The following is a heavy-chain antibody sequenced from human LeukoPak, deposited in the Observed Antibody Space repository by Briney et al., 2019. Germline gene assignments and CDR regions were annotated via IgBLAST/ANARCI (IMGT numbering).Heavy chain of an antibody. CDR2: VDPEDGET. V-gene: IGHV1-69-2*01. J-gene: IGHJ4*02. CDR3: ATVGDLPFDY. D-gene: IGHD4-17*01. CDR1: GGTFSSYA. Sequence: ASVKVSCKASGGTFSSYAISWVRQAPGKGLEWMGLVDPEDGETIYAEKFQGRVTITADTSTDTAYMELSSLRSEDTAVYYCATVGDLPFDYWGQGTLVTVSS.